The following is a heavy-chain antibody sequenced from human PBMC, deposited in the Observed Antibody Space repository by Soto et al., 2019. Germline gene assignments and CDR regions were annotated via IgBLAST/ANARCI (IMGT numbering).Heavy chain of an antibody. CDR1: GFPLSTYG. Sequence: GGSLRLSCAASGFPLSTYGMTCLRQAPGKGLEWVSAITGTGGNTYYVDSVKGRFTSSRDNSKNMLYLQVNSLRVEDTAVYYCARIRGYWYGLEVWGQGTTVTVPS. J-gene: IGHJ6*02. V-gene: IGHV3-23*01. CDR3: ARIRGYWYGLEV. CDR2: ITGTGGNT.